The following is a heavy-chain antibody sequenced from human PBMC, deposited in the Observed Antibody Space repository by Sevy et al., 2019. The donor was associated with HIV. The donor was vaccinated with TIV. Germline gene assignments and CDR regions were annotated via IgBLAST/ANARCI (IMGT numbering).Heavy chain of an antibody. CDR1: GLTFSNYW. Sequence: GGSLRLSCAASGLTFSNYWVNWVRQAPGKGLEWAAKIKQDGSEKYYVDSVKCRFTISRENTKNLLYLQMNSLRAEDMVVYYWVRDHRFSSAWYGFYYYFYGMDVWGQGTTVTVSS. V-gene: IGHV3-7*01. J-gene: IGHJ6*02. CDR2: IKQDGSEK. D-gene: IGHD6-19*01. CDR3: VRDHRFSSAWYGFYYYFYGMDV.